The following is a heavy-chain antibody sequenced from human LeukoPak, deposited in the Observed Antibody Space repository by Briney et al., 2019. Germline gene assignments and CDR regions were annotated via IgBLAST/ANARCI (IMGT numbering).Heavy chain of an antibody. V-gene: IGHV3-23*01. Sequence: GGSLRLSCAASGFTFSSYAMSWVRQAPGKGLEWVSAISGSGGSTYYADSVKGRFTISRDNAKNSLYLQMNSLRAEDTAVYYCARDISVTTSYNWFDPWGQGTLVTVSS. CDR1: GFTFSSYA. D-gene: IGHD4-17*01. J-gene: IGHJ5*02. CDR2: ISGSGGST. CDR3: ARDISVTTSYNWFDP.